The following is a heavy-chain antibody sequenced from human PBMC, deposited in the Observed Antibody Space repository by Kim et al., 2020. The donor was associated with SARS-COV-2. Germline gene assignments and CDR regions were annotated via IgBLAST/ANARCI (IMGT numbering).Heavy chain of an antibody. CDR3: VTDIKKVGDRRHFDY. CDR2: ISTSGSSK. V-gene: IGHV3-11*01. CDR1: GFTFSDYF. Sequence: GGSLRLSCAASGFTFSDYFMSWIRQAPGQGLDWISSISTSGSSKNYADSVKGRFTISRDNAKYTLYLQMNSLRAEDTAVYYCVTDIKKVGDRRHFDYWG. J-gene: IGHJ4*01. D-gene: IGHD1-26*01.